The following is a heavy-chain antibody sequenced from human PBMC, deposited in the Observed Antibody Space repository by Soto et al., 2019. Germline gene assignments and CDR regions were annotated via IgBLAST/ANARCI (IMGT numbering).Heavy chain of an antibody. CDR3: ARDPGLSSSSHYYYYRLDV. CDR1: GFTLTGYY. Sequence: ASVKVSCKASGFTLTGYYVHWVRQAPGQGLEWMGWINPNSGATNYAQEFQGWVTLTRDTSINTAYMELTRLRSDDTAVYSCARDPGLSSSSHYYYYRLDVWGQGTTVTVSS. D-gene: IGHD6-6*01. V-gene: IGHV1-2*04. J-gene: IGHJ6*02. CDR2: INPNSGAT.